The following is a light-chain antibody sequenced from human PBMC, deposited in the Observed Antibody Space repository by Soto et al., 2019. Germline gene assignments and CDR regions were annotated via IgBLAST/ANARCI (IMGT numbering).Light chain of an antibody. CDR1: QSVSSSY. J-gene: IGKJ5*01. Sequence: EIVLTQSPGTLSLSPGERATLSCRASQSVSSSYLAWYQQKPGQAPRLLIYGASSRATGIPDRFSGSGSGTDFTLTISRLESEDFSVYYCQQYVISPPITFGQGKRLEIK. CDR3: QQYVISPPIT. V-gene: IGKV3-20*01. CDR2: GAS.